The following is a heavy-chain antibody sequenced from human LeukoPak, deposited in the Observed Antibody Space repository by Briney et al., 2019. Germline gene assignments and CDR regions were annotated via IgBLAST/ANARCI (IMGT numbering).Heavy chain of an antibody. CDR1: GFTFSSYA. CDR2: ISGSGGST. CDR3: AKELRPYDSSGPDY. J-gene: IGHJ4*02. Sequence: PGGPLRLSCAASGFTFSSYAMSWVRQAPGKGLEWVSAISGSGGSTYYADSVKGRFTISRDNSKNTLYLQMNSLRAEDTAVYYCAKELRPYDSSGPDYWGQGTLVTVSS. V-gene: IGHV3-23*01. D-gene: IGHD3-22*01.